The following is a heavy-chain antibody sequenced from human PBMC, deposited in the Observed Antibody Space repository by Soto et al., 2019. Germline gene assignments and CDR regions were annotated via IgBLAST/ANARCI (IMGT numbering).Heavy chain of an antibody. Sequence: QITLKESGPTLVRPAQPLTLTGDFSGFSLSTYHMGVAWIRQPPGKALEWLALIYWDDDKRYSPSLKDRLAISKDTSSNQVVLTITNMDPGDTATYFCAHAGDYDLLTFDHWGPGTLVTVSS. D-gene: IGHD4-17*01. CDR2: IYWDDDK. CDR1: GFSLSTYHMG. CDR3: AHAGDYDLLTFDH. J-gene: IGHJ4*02. V-gene: IGHV2-5*02.